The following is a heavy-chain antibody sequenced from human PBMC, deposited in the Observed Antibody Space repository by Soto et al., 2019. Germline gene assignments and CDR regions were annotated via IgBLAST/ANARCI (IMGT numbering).Heavy chain of an antibody. J-gene: IGHJ3*02. V-gene: IGHV3-33*01. CDR3: AREPYSSGWSGDAFDI. Sequence: PGGSLRLSCAASGFTFNKYGMHWVRQAPGKGLEWVAVTWYDGSNQYYADSVKGRFTISRDNAKNSLYLQMNSLRDEDTAVYYCAREPYSSGWSGDAFDIWGQGTMVTVSS. CDR1: GFTFNKYG. CDR2: TWYDGSNQ. D-gene: IGHD6-19*01.